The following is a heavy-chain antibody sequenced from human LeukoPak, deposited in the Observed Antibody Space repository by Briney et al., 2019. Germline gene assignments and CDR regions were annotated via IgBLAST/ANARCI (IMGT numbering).Heavy chain of an antibody. D-gene: IGHD5-24*01. V-gene: IGHV1-69*04. CDR2: IIPILGIA. Sequence: GASVKVSCKASGGTFSSYAISWVRQAPGQGLEWMGRIIPILGIANYAQKFQGRVTITADKSTSTAYMVLSSLRSEDTAVYYCARDRVGGLHYYFDYWGQGTLVTVSS. J-gene: IGHJ4*02. CDR3: ARDRVGGLHYYFDY. CDR1: GGTFSSYA.